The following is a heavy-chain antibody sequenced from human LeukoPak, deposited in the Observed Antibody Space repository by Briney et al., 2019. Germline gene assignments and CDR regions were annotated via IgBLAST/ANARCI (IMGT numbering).Heavy chain of an antibody. CDR3: AKGGRITMLRGVQRDHYFDY. D-gene: IGHD3-10*01. CDR1: GFTVSSNS. Sequence: GGSLRLSCTVSGFTVSSNSMSWVRQAPGKGLEWVSFIYSDNTHYSDPVKGRFTISRDNSKNTLYLQMNSLRVEDTAVCYCAKGGRITMLRGVQRDHYFDYWGQGTLVTVSS. V-gene: IGHV3-66*03. CDR2: IYSDNT. J-gene: IGHJ4*02.